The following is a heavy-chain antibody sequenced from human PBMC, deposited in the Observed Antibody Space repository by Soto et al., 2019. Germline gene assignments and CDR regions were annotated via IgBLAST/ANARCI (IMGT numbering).Heavy chain of an antibody. CDR3: ARDHKRYFDL. J-gene: IGHJ2*01. CDR1: GFTVSSNY. Sequence: EVQLVESGGGLVQPGESLRLSCAASGFTVSSNYMSWVRQAPGKGLEWVSVIYSGGSTYYADSVKGRFTISRHNSKNTLYLQMNSLRAEDTAVYYCARDHKRYFDLWGRGTLVTVSS. V-gene: IGHV3-53*04. CDR2: IYSGGST.